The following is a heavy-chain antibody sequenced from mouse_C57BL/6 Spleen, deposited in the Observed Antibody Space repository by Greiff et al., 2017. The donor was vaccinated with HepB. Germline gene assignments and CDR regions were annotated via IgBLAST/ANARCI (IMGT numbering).Heavy chain of an antibody. CDR2: INPNNGGT. CDR1: GYTFTDYN. Sequence: EVQRVESGPELVKPGASVKIPCKASGYTFTDYNMDWVKQSHGKSLEWIGDINPNNGGTIYNQKFKGKATLTVDKSSSTAYMELRSLTSEDTAVYYCARDLLLRGDYWGQGTSVTVSS. D-gene: IGHD1-1*01. J-gene: IGHJ4*01. CDR3: ARDLLLRGDY. V-gene: IGHV1-18*01.